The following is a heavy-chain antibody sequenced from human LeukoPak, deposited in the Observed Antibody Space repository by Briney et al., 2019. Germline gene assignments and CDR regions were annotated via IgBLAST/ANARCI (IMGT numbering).Heavy chain of an antibody. CDR3: AKSGLNRFDY. J-gene: IGHJ4*02. CDR1: GFPFSSYA. CDR2: ISGGGGTP. Sequence: GGSLPLSCAASGFPFSSYAMSWARQAPGKGLEWVSTISGGGGTPYYAASVKGRFTISRDNSKNTLFLQMNSLRVEDTAVYYCAKSGLNRFDYWGQGALVTVSS. D-gene: IGHD3-3*01. V-gene: IGHV3-23*01.